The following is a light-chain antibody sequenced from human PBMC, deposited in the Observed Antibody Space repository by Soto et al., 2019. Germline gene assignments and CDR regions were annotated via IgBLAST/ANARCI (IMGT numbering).Light chain of an antibody. J-gene: IGKJ1*01. CDR2: GAS. V-gene: IGKV3-20*01. CDR1: QSVSSN. CDR3: QQYDTSPWT. Sequence: ETVMTQSPATLSVSPGERATLSCRASQSVSSNLAWYQQKPGQAPRLLIYGASSRATGIPDRFSGSGSGTDFTLTISRLEPEDFAVYHCQQYDTSPWTFGQGTKV.